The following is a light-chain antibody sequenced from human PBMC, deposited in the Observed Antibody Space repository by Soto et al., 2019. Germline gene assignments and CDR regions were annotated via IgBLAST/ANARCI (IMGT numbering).Light chain of an antibody. CDR3: QQRSNWPRT. CDR1: QSVASSY. J-gene: IGKJ1*01. V-gene: IGKV3D-20*02. Sequence: EIVLTQSPGTLSLSPGERATLSCRASQSVASSYLAWYQQKPGQAPRLVIHGASSRATGIPDRFSGSGSGTDFILTISRLEPEDFAVYYCQQRSNWPRTFGQGTKV. CDR2: GAS.